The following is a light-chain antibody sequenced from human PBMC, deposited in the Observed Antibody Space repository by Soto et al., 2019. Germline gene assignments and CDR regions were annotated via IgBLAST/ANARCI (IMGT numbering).Light chain of an antibody. CDR2: KAS. Sequence: IQLTQSPSFLSASLGDRRTLTCRASQGISSYLAWYQPKPGKAPKRLIYKASSLESGVPSRFSGRGSGTEFTLTISSLQPDDFATYYCQQYNSYSFGQGTKVDIK. V-gene: IGKV1-5*03. CDR3: QQYNSYS. J-gene: IGKJ1*01. CDR1: QGISSY.